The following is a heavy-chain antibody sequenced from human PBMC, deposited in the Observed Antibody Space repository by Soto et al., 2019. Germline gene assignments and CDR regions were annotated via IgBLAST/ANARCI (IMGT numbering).Heavy chain of an antibody. CDR2: IRSKANSYAT. D-gene: IGHD6-13*01. Sequence: GGSLRLSCAASGFTFSGSAMHWVRQASGKGLEWVGRIRSKANSYATAYAASVKGRFTISRDDSKNTAYLQMNSLKTEDTAVYYCTGPIAAAGITDYYYYGMDVWGQGTTVTVSS. CDR3: TGPIAAAGITDYYYYGMDV. V-gene: IGHV3-73*01. J-gene: IGHJ6*02. CDR1: GFTFSGSA.